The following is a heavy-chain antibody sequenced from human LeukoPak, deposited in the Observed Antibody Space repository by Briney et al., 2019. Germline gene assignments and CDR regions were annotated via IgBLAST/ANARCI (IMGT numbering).Heavy chain of an antibody. D-gene: IGHD2-15*01. V-gene: IGHV4-30-2*01. CDR1: GGSISSGGYS. CDR3: ARRRRSGGSSPYYGMDV. J-gene: IGHJ6*02. CDR2: IYHSGST. Sequence: SQTLSLTCAVSGGSISSGGYSWSWIRQPPGKGLEWIGYIYHSGSTYYNPSLKSRVTISVDTSKNQFSLKLSSVTAADTAVYYCARRRRSGGSSPYYGMDVWGQGTTVTVSS.